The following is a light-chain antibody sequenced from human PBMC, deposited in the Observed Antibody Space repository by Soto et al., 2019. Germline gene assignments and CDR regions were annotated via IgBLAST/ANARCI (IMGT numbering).Light chain of an antibody. CDR1: RSDAGGYDF. V-gene: IGLV2-11*02. CDR2: EVN. J-gene: IGLJ1*01. CDR3: CSYAGEYKYV. Sequence: SALTQPRSVSGYPGQSVTISCSGTRSDAGGYDFVSWYQQHPGKAPTLMIYEVNKRPPGVPDRFSASKSGNTASLTISGLQAEDEADYYCCSYAGEYKYVFGSGTKVTVL.